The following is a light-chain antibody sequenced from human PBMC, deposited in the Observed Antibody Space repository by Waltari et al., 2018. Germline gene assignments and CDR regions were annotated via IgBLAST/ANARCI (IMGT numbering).Light chain of an antibody. CDR2: QDT. V-gene: IGLV3-1*01. CDR3: QTWDSNTVV. CDR1: NLGDNS. Sequence: SYDLTQPPSVSASPGQTASIACFGDNLGDNSVSWYQQKPGRSPVLVIHQDTKRPPVIPERFSASNSGNTATLTVSETQAVDEASYYCQTWDSNTVVFGGGTTLTVL. J-gene: IGLJ2*01.